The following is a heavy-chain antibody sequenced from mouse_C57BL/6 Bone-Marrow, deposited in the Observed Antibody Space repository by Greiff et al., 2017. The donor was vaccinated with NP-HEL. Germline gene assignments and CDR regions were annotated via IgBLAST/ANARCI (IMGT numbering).Heavy chain of an antibody. CDR1: GFAFSDYG. J-gene: IGHJ4*01. CDR2: ISSGSSTI. D-gene: IGHD2-4*01. Sequence: EVQLVESGGGLVKPGGSLKLSCAASGFAFSDYGMHWVRQAPEKGLEWVAYISSGSSTIYYADTVKGRFTISRDNAKNTLFLQMTSLRSEDTAMYYCARVDYDYDGSYWGQGTSVTVSS. CDR3: ARVDYDYDGSY. V-gene: IGHV5-17*01.